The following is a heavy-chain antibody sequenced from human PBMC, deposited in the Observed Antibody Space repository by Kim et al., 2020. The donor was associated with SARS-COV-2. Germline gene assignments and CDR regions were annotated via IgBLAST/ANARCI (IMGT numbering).Heavy chain of an antibody. CDR1: GFTFSSYG. CDR2: ISYDGSNK. V-gene: IGHV3-30*18. Sequence: GGSLRLSCAASGFTFSSYGMHWVRQAPGKGLEWVAVISYDGSNKYYADSVKGRFTISRDNSKNTLYLQMNSLRAEDTAVYYCAKTNSPRYYDSSGYYFEYFQHWGQGTLVTVSS. CDR3: AKTNSPRYYDSSGYYFEYFQH. D-gene: IGHD3-22*01. J-gene: IGHJ1*01.